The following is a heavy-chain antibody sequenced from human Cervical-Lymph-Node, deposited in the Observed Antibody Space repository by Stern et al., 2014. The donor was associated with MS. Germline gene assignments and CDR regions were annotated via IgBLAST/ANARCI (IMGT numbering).Heavy chain of an antibody. Sequence: QMQLVQSGAEVKKPGASVKVSCKVSGYTLNDLSLHWVRQAPGEGLEWMGGSSPEDGETIFAQGLQGRVTVTEDTSTDTAYMELSSLRSEDTAVYYCASAVTGLNYYFHALDVWGQGTTVTVS. D-gene: IGHD6-19*01. CDR1: GYTLNDLS. CDR2: SSPEDGET. J-gene: IGHJ6*02. V-gene: IGHV1-24*01. CDR3: ASAVTGLNYYFHALDV.